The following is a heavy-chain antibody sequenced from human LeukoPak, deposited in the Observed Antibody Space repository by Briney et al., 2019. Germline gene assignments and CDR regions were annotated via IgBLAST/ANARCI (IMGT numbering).Heavy chain of an antibody. V-gene: IGHV4-59*01. CDR3: ARGSGNYDFWSGYYSCYFDY. Sequence: SETLSPTCTVSGGSISSYYWSWIRQPPGKGLEWIGYIYYSGSTNYNPSLKSRVTISVDTSKNQFSLKLSSVTAADAAVYYCARGSGNYDFWSGYYSCYFDYWGQGTLVTVSS. CDR2: IYYSGST. D-gene: IGHD3-3*01. J-gene: IGHJ4*02. CDR1: GGSISSYY.